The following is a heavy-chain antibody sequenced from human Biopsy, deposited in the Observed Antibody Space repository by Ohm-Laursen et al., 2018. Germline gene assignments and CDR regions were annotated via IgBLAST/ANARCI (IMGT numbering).Heavy chain of an antibody. CDR1: GDSISGSS. CDR2: ISYSGST. V-gene: IGHV4-59*08. CDR3: AKHGSGWTGDDALHI. J-gene: IGHJ3*02. Sequence: PGTLSLTCTVSGDSISGSSWSWIRQAPGRGLEWVGYISYSGSTSNNPSLKSRITISVDTSKNQISLKVTSVTAADTAVYYCAKHGSGWTGDDALHIWGQGTMVTVSS. D-gene: IGHD6-19*01.